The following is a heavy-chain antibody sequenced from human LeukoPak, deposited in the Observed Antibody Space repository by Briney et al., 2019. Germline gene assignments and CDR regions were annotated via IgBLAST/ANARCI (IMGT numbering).Heavy chain of an antibody. D-gene: IGHD6-6*01. Sequence: GGSLRLSCAASGFTFDDYTMHWVRHAPGKGLEWVSLISWDGGSTYYADSVKGRFTISRDNSKNSLYLQMNSLRTEDTALYYCAKGRSSCLDYWGQGTLVTVSS. CDR2: ISWDGGST. CDR1: GFTFDDYT. J-gene: IGHJ4*02. V-gene: IGHV3-43*01. CDR3: AKGRSSCLDY.